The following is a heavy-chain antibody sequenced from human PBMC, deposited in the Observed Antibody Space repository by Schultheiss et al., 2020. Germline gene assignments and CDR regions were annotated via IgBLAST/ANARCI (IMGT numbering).Heavy chain of an antibody. CDR1: GDSISSYY. Sequence: SETLSLTCTVSGDSISSYYWSWIRQPPGKGLEWIGYIYYSGSTNYNPSLKSRVTISVDTSKNQFSLKLSSVTAADTAVYYCAGNPVGATTWGRGGAFDIWGQGTMVTVSS. J-gene: IGHJ3*02. CDR3: AGNPVGATTWGRGGAFDI. D-gene: IGHD1-26*01. V-gene: IGHV4-59*01. CDR2: IYYSGST.